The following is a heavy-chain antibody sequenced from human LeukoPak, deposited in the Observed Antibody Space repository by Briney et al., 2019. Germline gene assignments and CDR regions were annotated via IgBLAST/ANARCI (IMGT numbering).Heavy chain of an antibody. CDR2: IYYSGST. Sequence: PSETLSLTRTVSGGSISSSSYYWGWIRQPPGKGLEWIGSIYYSGSTYYNPSLKSRVTISVDTSKNQFSLKLSSVTAADTAVYYCARQHRTTMIVVVINFIDYWGQGTLVTVSS. V-gene: IGHV4-39*01. J-gene: IGHJ4*02. CDR3: ARQHRTTMIVVVINFIDY. CDR1: GGSISSSSYY. D-gene: IGHD3-22*01.